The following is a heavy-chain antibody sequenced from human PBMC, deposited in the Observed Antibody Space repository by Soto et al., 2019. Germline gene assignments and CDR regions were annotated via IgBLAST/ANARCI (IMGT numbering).Heavy chain of an antibody. CDR1: GFTFSDYY. V-gene: IGHV3-11*06. CDR2: ISSSSSYT. D-gene: IGHD1-26*01. Sequence: QVQLVESGGGLVKPGGSLRLSCAASGFTFSDYYMSWIRQAPGKGLEWVSYISSSSSYTNYADSVKGRFTISRDNAKNSPYLQMNSLRAEDTAGYYCARAGGSSGRDPYGGDYWGQGTLVTVSS. CDR3: ARAGGSSGRDPYGGDY. J-gene: IGHJ4*02.